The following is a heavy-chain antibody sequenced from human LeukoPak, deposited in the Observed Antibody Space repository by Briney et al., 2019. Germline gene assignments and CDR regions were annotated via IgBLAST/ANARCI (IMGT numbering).Heavy chain of an antibody. CDR1: GGSISTTTYY. J-gene: IGHJ5*01. CDR2: VYKSGST. Sequence: PSATLSLTCTVSGGSISTTTYYWAWIRQSPETGLEWLGSVYKSGSTYYNPSLNSRATITVDTSKNQFSLSLRSVTAADTSVYFCARHGDNADYTIFYWFDSWGQGALVTVSS. V-gene: IGHV4-39*01. D-gene: IGHD4-17*01. CDR3: ARHGDNADYTIFYWFDS.